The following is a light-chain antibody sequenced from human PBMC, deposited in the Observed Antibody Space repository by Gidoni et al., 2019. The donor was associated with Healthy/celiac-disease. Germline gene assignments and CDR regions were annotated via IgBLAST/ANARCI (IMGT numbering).Light chain of an antibody. Sequence: QSVLTQPPSASGNPGQRVTIPCSGSSSNSGSNTVNWYQQLPGTAPKLLLYRNNQRPSWVPDRFSGSKSGTSASLAISGLQSEDEADYYCAAWDDSLNGPVFGGGTKLTVL. J-gene: IGLJ2*01. CDR3: AAWDDSLNGPV. CDR1: SSNSGSNT. CDR2: RNN. V-gene: IGLV1-44*01.